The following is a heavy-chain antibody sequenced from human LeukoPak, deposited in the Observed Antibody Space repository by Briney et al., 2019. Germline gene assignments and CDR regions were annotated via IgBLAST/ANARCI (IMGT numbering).Heavy chain of an antibody. CDR1: GFTFSSYS. CDR3: ARESSGYFY. Sequence: GGSLRLSCAASGFTFSSYSMNWVRQAPGRGLEWVSAISSGGSFIYYADSVKGRLTISRDNAKNSLFLQMNSLRAEDTAVYYCARESSGYFYWGEGALVSVSS. J-gene: IGHJ4*02. CDR2: ISSGGSFI. D-gene: IGHD3-22*01. V-gene: IGHV3-21*01.